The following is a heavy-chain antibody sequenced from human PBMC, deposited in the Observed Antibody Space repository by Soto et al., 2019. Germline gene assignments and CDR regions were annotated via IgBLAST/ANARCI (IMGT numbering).Heavy chain of an antibody. V-gene: IGHV2-5*02. Sequence: QITLKESGPTLVKPTQTLTLTCTFSGFSLSTTRGAVGWIRQPPGKALEWLALIYWDDDKRYSPFLKSRLTITKDTSKNQVVLTMTHMDPVDTATYYCAHSVVAGLGYYFDYWGQGTLVTVSS. D-gene: IGHD6-19*01. CDR1: GFSLSTTRGA. CDR3: AHSVVAGLGYYFDY. CDR2: IYWDDDK. J-gene: IGHJ4*02.